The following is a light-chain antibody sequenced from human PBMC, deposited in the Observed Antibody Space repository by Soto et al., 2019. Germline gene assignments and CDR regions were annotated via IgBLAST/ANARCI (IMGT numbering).Light chain of an antibody. CDR1: QSVSSS. Sequence: ERVMTQSPATLSVSPGERATLSCRASQSVSSSLAWYQQKPGQAPRLLIYGASTRATGIPARFSGSGSGTEFTLTISSRQSEDFAVYYCQQYYDRPLTFGQGTKLEIK. V-gene: IGKV3-15*01. CDR2: GAS. J-gene: IGKJ2*01. CDR3: QQYYDRPLT.